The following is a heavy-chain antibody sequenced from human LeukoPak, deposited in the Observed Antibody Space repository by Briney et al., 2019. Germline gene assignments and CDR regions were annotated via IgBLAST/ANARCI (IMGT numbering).Heavy chain of an antibody. CDR1: GGSISSYY. D-gene: IGHD3-22*01. CDR2: IYYSGST. V-gene: IGHV4-59*01. J-gene: IGHJ4*02. CDR3: AREYDSSGYYLGIAGSPPFFDY. Sequence: SETLSLTCTVSGGSISSYYWNWIRQPPGKGLEWIGYIYYSGSTNYNPSLKSRVTISVDTSKNQFSLKLSSVTAADTAVYYCAREYDSSGYYLGIAGSPPFFDYWGQGTLVTVSS.